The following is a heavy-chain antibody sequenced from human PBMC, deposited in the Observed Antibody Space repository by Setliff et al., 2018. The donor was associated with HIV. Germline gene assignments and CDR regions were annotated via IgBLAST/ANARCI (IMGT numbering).Heavy chain of an antibody. J-gene: IGHJ4*02. CDR1: GFTFSNYV. CDR3: VKVSRGTVVRGVILVGYFDY. CDR2: ISSSGGIT. Sequence: GGSLRLSCAASGFTFSNYVMSWVRQTPGKGLEWVSVISSSGGITYHADSVKGRFTISRDNSKNTLYLQMSSLRVEDTAVYYCVKVSRGTVVRGVILVGYFDYWGQGTLVTVAS. D-gene: IGHD3-10*02. V-gene: IGHV3-23*01.